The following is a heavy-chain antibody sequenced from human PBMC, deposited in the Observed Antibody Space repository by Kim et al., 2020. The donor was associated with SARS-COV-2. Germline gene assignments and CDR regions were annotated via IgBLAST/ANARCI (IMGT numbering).Heavy chain of an antibody. CDR2: INGYNGHL. CDR1: EDVFTNYD. V-gene: IGHV1-18*04. CDR3: AREGQVYRWFDP. J-gene: IGHJ5*02. Sequence: ASVKVSCKASEDVFTNYDITWVRQAPGQGLEWMGWINGYNGHLNYAQKFLGRVNMTRDTSTNTVYMELRSLRFDDTAVYYCAREGQVYRWFDPCRQGTLVTVSS. D-gene: IGHD2-8*01.